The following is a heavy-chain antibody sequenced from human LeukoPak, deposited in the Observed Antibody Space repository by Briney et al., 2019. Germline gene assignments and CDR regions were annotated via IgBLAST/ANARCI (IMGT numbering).Heavy chain of an antibody. J-gene: IGHJ5*02. Sequence: GGSLRLSCVASGFTFSSHSMHWVRHAPGKGLEWVGIIWHDGGTTYYADSVRGRFTISRDNSKNTLDLQMSSLRDGDTAVYFCVRSQSAATYDAWGQGTLVTVSS. CDR3: VRSQSAATYDA. CDR2: IWHDGGTT. CDR1: GFTFSSHS. V-gene: IGHV3-33*01. D-gene: IGHD3-16*01.